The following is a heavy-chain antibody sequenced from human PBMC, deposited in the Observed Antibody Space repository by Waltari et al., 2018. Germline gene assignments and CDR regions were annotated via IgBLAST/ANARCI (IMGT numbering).Heavy chain of an antibody. Sequence: EVQLVESGGGLVQPGGSLRLSCAASGFTFSSYWMSWVRPAPGKGLEWVANIKQDGSEKYYVDSVKGRFTISRDNAKNSLYLQMNSLRAEDTAVYYCARDGYYDFWSGPDYWGQGTLVTVSS. CDR1: GFTFSSYW. V-gene: IGHV3-7*01. J-gene: IGHJ4*02. CDR2: IKQDGSEK. CDR3: ARDGYYDFWSGPDY. D-gene: IGHD3-3*01.